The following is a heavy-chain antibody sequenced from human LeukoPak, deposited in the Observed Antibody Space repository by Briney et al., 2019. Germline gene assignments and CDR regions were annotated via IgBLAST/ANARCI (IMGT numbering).Heavy chain of an antibody. J-gene: IGHJ4*02. Sequence: GASVKVSCKASGYTFTTYNINWVRQAPGQGLEWMGWINPNSGGTNYAQKFQGRVTMTRDTSISTAYMELSRLRSDDTAVYYCARALGYCSSTSCSWGQGTLVTVSS. D-gene: IGHD2-2*01. V-gene: IGHV1-2*02. CDR2: INPNSGGT. CDR1: GYTFTTYN. CDR3: ARALGYCSSTSCS.